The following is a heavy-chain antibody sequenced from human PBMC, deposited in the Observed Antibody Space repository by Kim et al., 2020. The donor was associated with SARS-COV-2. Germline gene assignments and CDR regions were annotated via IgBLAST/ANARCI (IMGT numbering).Heavy chain of an antibody. J-gene: IGHJ5*02. CDR1: GYTFSNYD. Sequence: ASVKVSCKASGYTFSNYDIHWVRQAPGQGLEWMGWIRTTSAKATYAQGFTGRFAFSLDASVETAYLQIASLKSDDAAVYFCLRDLFNELSTWIWFDPWGQVTRVMVSP. CDR3: LRDLFNELSTWIWFDP. CDR2: IRTTSAKA. D-gene: IGHD5-12*01. V-gene: IGHV7-4-1*01.